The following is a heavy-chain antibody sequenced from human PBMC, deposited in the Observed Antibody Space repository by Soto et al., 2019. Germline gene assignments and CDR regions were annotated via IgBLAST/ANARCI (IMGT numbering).Heavy chain of an antibody. J-gene: IGHJ4*02. CDR3: AREMAALNYFDY. Sequence: GGSLRLSCAASGFTFSSYWMHWVRQAPGKGLVWVSRINGDGSSTSYADSVKGRFTISRDNAKNSLYLQMNSLRAEDTAVYYCAREMAALNYFDYWGQGTLVTVSS. D-gene: IGHD2-15*01. CDR2: INGDGSST. V-gene: IGHV3-74*01. CDR1: GFTFSSYW.